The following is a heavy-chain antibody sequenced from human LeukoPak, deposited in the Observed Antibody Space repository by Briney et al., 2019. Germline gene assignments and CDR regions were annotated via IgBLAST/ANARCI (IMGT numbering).Heavy chain of an antibody. CDR3: ARDLRPWGWFDP. CDR1: GGSISSYY. V-gene: IGHV4-59*01. Sequence: SETLSLTCTVSGGSISSYYWSWIRQPPGKGLEWIGYFYYSGSTNYNPSLKSRVTISVDTSKNQFSLKLSSVTAADTAVYYCARDLRPWGWFDPWGQGTLVTVSS. D-gene: IGHD3-16*01. J-gene: IGHJ5*02. CDR2: FYYSGST.